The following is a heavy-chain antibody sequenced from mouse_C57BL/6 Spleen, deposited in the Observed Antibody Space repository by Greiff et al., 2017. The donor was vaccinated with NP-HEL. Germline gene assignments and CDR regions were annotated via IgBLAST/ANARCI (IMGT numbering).Heavy chain of an antibody. J-gene: IGHJ3*01. V-gene: IGHV14-4*01. CDR1: GFNIKDDY. D-gene: IGHD2-10*01. CDR3: TAYYLFAY. Sequence: EVKVVESGAELVRPGASVKLSCTASGFNIKDDYMHWVKQRPEQGLEWIGWIDPENGDTEYASKFQGKATITADTSSNTAYLQLSSLTSEDTAVYYCTAYYLFAYWGQGTLVTVSA. CDR2: IDPENGDT.